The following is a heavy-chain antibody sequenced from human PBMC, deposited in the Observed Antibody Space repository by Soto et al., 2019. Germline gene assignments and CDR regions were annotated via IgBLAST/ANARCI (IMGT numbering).Heavy chain of an antibody. CDR1: GFTFSSYA. J-gene: IGHJ3*02. Sequence: GGSLRLSCAASGFTFSSYATSWVRQAPGKGLEWVSAISGSGGSTYYADSVKGRFTISRDNSKNTLHLQMNSLRAEDTAVYYRAKAVVVVITQDAFDIWGQGTMVTVSS. CDR3: AKAVVVVITQDAFDI. V-gene: IGHV3-23*01. CDR2: ISGSGGST. D-gene: IGHD3-22*01.